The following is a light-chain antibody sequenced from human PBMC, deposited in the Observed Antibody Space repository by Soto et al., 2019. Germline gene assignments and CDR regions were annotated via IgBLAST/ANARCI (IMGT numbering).Light chain of an antibody. V-gene: IGKV1-39*01. Sequence: DIQMTQSPSSLSASVGDRVTITCRASQSITTYLNWYQQKPGKAPNLLIYAASSLQSGVPSRFSGSGSGTDFTLTISSLQPEDSATYYCQQSYNTPRTFGPWTKLEIK. CDR3: QQSYNTPRT. CDR2: AAS. J-gene: IGKJ2*02. CDR1: QSITTY.